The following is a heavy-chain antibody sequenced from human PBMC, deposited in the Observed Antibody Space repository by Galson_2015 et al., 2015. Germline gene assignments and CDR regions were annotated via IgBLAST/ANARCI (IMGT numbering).Heavy chain of an antibody. CDR2: IYPGDSDT. CDR1: GYSSTSYW. J-gene: IGHJ4*02. D-gene: IGHD3-3*01. Sequence: QSGAEVKKPGESLKISCKGSGYSSTSYWIGWVRQMPGKGLEWMGIIYPGDSDTRYSRSLEGQVTISADKSISTAYLQWSSLKASDTAMYYCARRQFLERYYFDYWGQGTLVTVSS. V-gene: IGHV5-51*01. CDR3: ARRQFLERYYFDY.